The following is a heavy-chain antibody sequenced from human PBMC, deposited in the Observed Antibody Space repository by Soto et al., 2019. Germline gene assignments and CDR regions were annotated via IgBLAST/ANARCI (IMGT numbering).Heavy chain of an antibody. V-gene: IGHV3-30*18. Sequence: QVQLVESGGGVVQPGRSLRLSCAASGFTFSTYGMHWVRQAPGKGLEWVAVISYDGSNKYYADSVKGRFTISRDNSKNTRYLQMSSLRAEDTAVYYCAKVFSYSVIDYWGQGTLVTVSS. J-gene: IGHJ4*02. CDR3: AKVFSYSVIDY. CDR1: GFTFSTYG. CDR2: ISYDGSNK. D-gene: IGHD5-18*01.